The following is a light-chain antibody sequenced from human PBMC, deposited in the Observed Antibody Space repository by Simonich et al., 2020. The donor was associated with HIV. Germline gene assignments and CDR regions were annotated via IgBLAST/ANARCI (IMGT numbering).Light chain of an antibody. J-gene: IGKJ1*01. CDR3: QQFYTTPWT. V-gene: IGKV4-1*01. CDR1: RSVLYRSNNTNY. Sequence: DIVMTQSPDSLAVSLGERATINCKSSRSVLYRSNNTNYLAWYQQKPGQPPQLLIYWASTRESGVPDRFSGSGSGTDFTLTISSLQAEDVAVYYCQQFYTTPWTFGQGTKVEIK. CDR2: WAS.